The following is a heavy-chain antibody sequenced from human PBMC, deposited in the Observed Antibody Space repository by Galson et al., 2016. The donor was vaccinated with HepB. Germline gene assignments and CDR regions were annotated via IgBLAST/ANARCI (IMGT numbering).Heavy chain of an antibody. V-gene: IGHV4-59*01. CDR3: ARALRGTTSFFEY. Sequence: LSLTCTVSGGSISNYYWSWFRQPPGKGPEWIGQTYYSGYTNYSPSLKSRVTISLDSSQNQISLRVRSVTAADTAVYYCARALRGTTSFFEYWGQGVRVAVSS. CDR1: GGSISNYY. CDR2: TYYSGYT. J-gene: IGHJ4*02. D-gene: IGHD4-17*01.